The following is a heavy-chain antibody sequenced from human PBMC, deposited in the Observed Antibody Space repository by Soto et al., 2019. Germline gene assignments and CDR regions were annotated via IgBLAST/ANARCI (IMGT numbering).Heavy chain of an antibody. J-gene: IGHJ4*02. CDR3: RRDVHDAEADN. D-gene: IGHD3-16*01. V-gene: IGHV3-74*03. Sequence: EVQLVESGGGLVQPGESLRLSCEASGFAFSNYWMHWVRRAPGKGLEWVSRIKRDGSVTQYAGFVKGRFSISRDNAKNTMYLQLNTLRVVDTAVYYCRRDVHDAEADNWGQGTLVTVSS. CDR1: GFAFSNYW. CDR2: IKRDGSVT.